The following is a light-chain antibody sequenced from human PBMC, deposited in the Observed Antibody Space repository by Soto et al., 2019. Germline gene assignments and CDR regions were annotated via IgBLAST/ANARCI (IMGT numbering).Light chain of an antibody. Sequence: QSALTQPASVSGSPGQSITISCTGTSSDVGGYNYVSWCQQHPGKAPKLMIYEVSNRPSGVSNRFSGSKSGNTASLTISGLQAEDEADYYCSSYTSSSTLVVFGGGTKPTVL. CDR2: EVS. J-gene: IGLJ2*01. CDR1: SSDVGGYNY. CDR3: SSYTSSSTLVV. V-gene: IGLV2-14*01.